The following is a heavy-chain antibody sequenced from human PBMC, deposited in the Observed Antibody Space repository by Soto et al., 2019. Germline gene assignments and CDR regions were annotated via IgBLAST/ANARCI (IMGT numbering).Heavy chain of an antibody. Sequence: QVQLVQSGAEVKKPGASVKVSCKASGYTFTSYYMHWVRQAPGQGLEWMGIINPSGGSTSYAQKFHGRVTMNRDTSTSTVYMELSSLRSEDTAVYYCASLGDGAEDYYYYGMDVWGQGTTVTVSS. CDR1: GYTFTSYY. V-gene: IGHV1-46*01. J-gene: IGHJ6*02. D-gene: IGHD3-10*01. CDR3: ASLGDGAEDYYYYGMDV. CDR2: INPSGGST.